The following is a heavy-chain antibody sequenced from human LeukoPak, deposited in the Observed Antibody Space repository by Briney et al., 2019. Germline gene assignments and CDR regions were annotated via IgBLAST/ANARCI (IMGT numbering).Heavy chain of an antibody. Sequence: GGSLRLSCAASGFTFSSYWMSWVRQAPGKGLEWVANIKQDGSEKYYVDSVKGRFTISRDNAKNSLYLQMNSLRAEDTAVYYCARVQWELRGVGSYFVYWGQGTLVTVSS. D-gene: IGHD1-26*01. J-gene: IGHJ4*02. CDR3: ARVQWELRGVGSYFVY. V-gene: IGHV3-7*01. CDR1: GFTFSSYW. CDR2: IKQDGSEK.